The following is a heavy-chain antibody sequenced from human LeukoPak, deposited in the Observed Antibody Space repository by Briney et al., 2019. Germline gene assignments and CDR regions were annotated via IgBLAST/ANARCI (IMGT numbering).Heavy chain of an antibody. CDR3: ARRYCSSTSCYRQLEY. V-gene: IGHV1-18*01. D-gene: IGHD2-2*01. Sequence: GASVKVSCKASGYTFTSYGISWVRQAPGQGLEWMGWISACNGNTNYAQKLQCRVTMTTDTSTSTAYMELRSLRSDDTAMYYCARRYCSSTSCYRQLEYWGQGTLVTVSS. CDR1: GYTFTSYG. CDR2: ISACNGNT. J-gene: IGHJ4*02.